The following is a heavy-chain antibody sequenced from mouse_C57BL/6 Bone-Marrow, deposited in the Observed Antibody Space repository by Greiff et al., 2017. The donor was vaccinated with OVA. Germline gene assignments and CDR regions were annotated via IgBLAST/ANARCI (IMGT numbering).Heavy chain of an antibody. D-gene: IGHD5-1*01. Sequence: QVQLQQSGPGLVKPSQSLSITCTVSGFSLTSYGVHWVRQSPGKGLEWLGVIWSGGSTDYNAAFISRLSISKENSKSKVFFNMNSLQADDTAIYYCSRKGSTPYWYFDVWGTGTTVTVSS. CDR2: IWSGGST. V-gene: IGHV2-2*01. CDR1: GFSLTSYG. J-gene: IGHJ1*03. CDR3: SRKGSTPYWYFDV.